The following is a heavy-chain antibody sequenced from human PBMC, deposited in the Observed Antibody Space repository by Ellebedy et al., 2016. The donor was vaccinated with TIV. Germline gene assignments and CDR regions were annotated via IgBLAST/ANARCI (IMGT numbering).Heavy chain of an antibody. CDR2: IYQDGSDE. Sequence: GESLKISCAASGFSFRSYWMSWVRQAPGKGLEWVANIYQDGSDEYYVDSVKGRFTISRENDNKALFLQMKRLRVEDTAVYYCARRGSYGDYAVQINSWFDPWGRGTLVTVSS. D-gene: IGHD4-17*01. CDR3: ARRGSYGDYAVQINSWFDP. V-gene: IGHV3-7*01. CDR1: GFSFRSYW. J-gene: IGHJ5*02.